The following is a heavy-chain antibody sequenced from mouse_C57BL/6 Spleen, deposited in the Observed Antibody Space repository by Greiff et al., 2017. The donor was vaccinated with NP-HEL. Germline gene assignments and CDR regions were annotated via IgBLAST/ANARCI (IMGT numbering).Heavy chain of an antibody. CDR2: IDPETGGT. Sequence: VQLQQSGAELVRPGASVTLSCKASGYTFTDYEMHWVKQTPVHGLEWIGAIDPETGGTAYNQKFKGKAILTADKSSSTAYMELRSLTSEDSAVYYCTRSYYGSSFAYWGQGTLVTVSA. V-gene: IGHV1-15*01. J-gene: IGHJ3*01. CDR1: GYTFTDYE. CDR3: TRSYYGSSFAY. D-gene: IGHD1-1*01.